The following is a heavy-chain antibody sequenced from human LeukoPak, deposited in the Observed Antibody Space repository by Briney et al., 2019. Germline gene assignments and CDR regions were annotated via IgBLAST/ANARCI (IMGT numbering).Heavy chain of an antibody. CDR2: IINTGDRT. J-gene: IGHJ2*01. CDR1: GFTFSYA. V-gene: IGHV3-23*01. Sequence: GGSLRLSCAASGFTFSYAMSWVRPAPGKGLEWVSTIINTGDRTSYADSVKGRFTISRDDSKNTMYLQMNSLRAEDTAVYYCAKDGPSDWYFDLWGRGTLVTVSS. CDR3: AKDGPSDWYFDL.